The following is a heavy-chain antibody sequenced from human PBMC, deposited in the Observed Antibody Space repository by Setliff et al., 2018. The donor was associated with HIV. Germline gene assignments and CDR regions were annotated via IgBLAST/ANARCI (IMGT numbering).Heavy chain of an antibody. D-gene: IGHD3-3*01. Sequence: SETLSLTCTVSGGSISSGSYYWNWIRQPAGKGLEWIGHIYSSGSTNYNPSLKSRVTISVDTSKNQFSLKLSSVTAADTAVYYCARDYDFWSGWKAFDIWGQGTMVTVS. J-gene: IGHJ3*02. CDR2: IYSSGST. CDR1: GGSISSGSYY. CDR3: ARDYDFWSGWKAFDI. V-gene: IGHV4-61*09.